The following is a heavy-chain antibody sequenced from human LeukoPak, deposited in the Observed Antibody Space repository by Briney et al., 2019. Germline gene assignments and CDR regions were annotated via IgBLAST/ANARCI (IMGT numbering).Heavy chain of an antibody. Sequence: SETLSLTCTVSGGSISSGGYSWSWIRQHPGKGLEWIVYIYYSGSTYYNPSLKSRVTISVDTSKNQFSLKLSSVTAADTAVYYCARGPCSSTSCYQNWFDPWGQGTLVTVSS. V-gene: IGHV4-31*03. CDR2: IYYSGST. D-gene: IGHD2-2*01. CDR1: GGSISSGGYS. J-gene: IGHJ5*02. CDR3: ARGPCSSTSCYQNWFDP.